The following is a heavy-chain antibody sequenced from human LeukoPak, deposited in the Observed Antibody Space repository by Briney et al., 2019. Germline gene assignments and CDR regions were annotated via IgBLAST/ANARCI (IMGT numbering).Heavy chain of an antibody. CDR2: ITWNSGSR. V-gene: IGHV3-9*01. J-gene: IGHJ6*02. D-gene: IGHD5-18*01. Sequence: GGSLRLSCAASGFIFDDYAMHWVRQPPGKGLEWVSGITWNSGSRGYADSVKGRFTISRDNVKNTLYLEMNSLRAEDTAVYYCASWEVDTAFGMDVWGQGATVTVSS. CDR1: GFIFDDYA. CDR3: ASWEVDTAFGMDV.